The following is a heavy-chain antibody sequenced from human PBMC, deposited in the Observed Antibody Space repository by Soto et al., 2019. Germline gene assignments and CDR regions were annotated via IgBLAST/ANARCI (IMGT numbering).Heavy chain of an antibody. CDR3: ARDSRLYDYIWGSYDRPDAFDI. J-gene: IGHJ3*02. CDR1: GGSIISGGYY. D-gene: IGHD3-16*01. Sequence: SEALSLTCTVSGGSIISGGYYWSWIRQHPGKGLEWIGYIYYSGSTYYNPSLKSRVTISVDTSKNQFSLKLSSVTAADTAVYYCARDSRLYDYIWGSYDRPDAFDIWGQGTMVTVSS. V-gene: IGHV4-31*03. CDR2: IYYSGST.